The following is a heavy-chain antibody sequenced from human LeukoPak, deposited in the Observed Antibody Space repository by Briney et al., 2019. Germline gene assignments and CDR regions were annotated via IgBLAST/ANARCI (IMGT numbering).Heavy chain of an antibody. CDR3: AKGPLRGTAAAIDY. D-gene: IGHD2-2*01. CDR2: ISYDGRNI. Sequence: GGSLRLSCAASGFTFNNYGMHWVRQAPGKGLEWVAVISYDGRNIHYPDSVKGRFTISRDISTDTLWLQTDSLRTEDTAVYYCAKGPLRGTAAAIDYWGQGTLVTVSS. CDR1: GFTFNNYG. J-gene: IGHJ4*02. V-gene: IGHV3-30*18.